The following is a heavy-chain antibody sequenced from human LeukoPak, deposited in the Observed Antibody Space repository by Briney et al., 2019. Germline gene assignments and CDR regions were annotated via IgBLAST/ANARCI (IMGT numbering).Heavy chain of an antibody. D-gene: IGHD4-17*01. J-gene: IGHJ1*01. CDR3: ARRDYGDFF. V-gene: IGHV3-23*01. Sequence: GGSLRLSCAASGFTFSSYTMTWVRQAPGKGLEWVSAISNSGGRTYYADSVKGRFTISRDNSKNTLYLQMNSLRAEDTAIYYCARRDYGDFFWGQGTLVTVSS. CDR1: GFTFSSYT. CDR2: ISNSGGRT.